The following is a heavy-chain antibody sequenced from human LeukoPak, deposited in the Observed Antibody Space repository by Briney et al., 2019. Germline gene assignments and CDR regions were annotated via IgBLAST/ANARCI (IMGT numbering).Heavy chain of an antibody. CDR3: ARLGIVPVLVYY. D-gene: IGHD2-2*01. CDR2: ISYDGSNK. V-gene: IGHV3-30*04. J-gene: IGHJ4*02. Sequence: GGSLRLSCAASGFTFSSYAMHWVRQAPGKGLEWVALISYDGSNKYYADSVKGRFTISRDNSKNTLYLQMNSLRTEDTAVYYCARLGIVPVLVYYWGQGTLVTVSS. CDR1: GFTFSSYA.